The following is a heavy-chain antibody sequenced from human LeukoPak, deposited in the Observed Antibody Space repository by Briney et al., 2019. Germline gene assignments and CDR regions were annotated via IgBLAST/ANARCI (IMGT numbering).Heavy chain of an antibody. CDR3: ARHLDVIGAS. D-gene: IGHD3/OR15-3a*01. CDR2: IYPRDSDT. CDR1: GYTFTHQW. J-gene: IGHJ4*02. V-gene: IGHV5-51*01. Sequence: GESLKICCKDSGYTFTHQWIGLVRQKSGSGLEWMGIIYPRDSDTRYSPSFQGHVTISADTSINTAYLEWSRLEASDTGLYYCARHLDVIGASWGQGTLVTVSS.